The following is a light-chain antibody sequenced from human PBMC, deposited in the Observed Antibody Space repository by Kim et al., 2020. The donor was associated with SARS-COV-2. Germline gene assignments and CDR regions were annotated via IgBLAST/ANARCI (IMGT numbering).Light chain of an antibody. CDR3: QAWDSSTYV. V-gene: IGLV3-1*01. Sequence: YELTQPPSVSVSPGQTASITCSGDKLGDQYACWYQQKPGQSPVLVIYQDSKRPSGIPERFSGSNSGNTATLTISGTQAMDEADYYCQAWDSSTYVFGTGTKVTVL. J-gene: IGLJ1*01. CDR2: QDS. CDR1: KLGDQY.